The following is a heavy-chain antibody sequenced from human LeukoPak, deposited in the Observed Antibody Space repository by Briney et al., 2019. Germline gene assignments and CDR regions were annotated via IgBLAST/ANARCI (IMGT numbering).Heavy chain of an antibody. V-gene: IGHV4-4*07. Sequence: SETLSLTCTVSGGSISSYYWSWIRQPAGKELEWIGRIYTSGSTNYNPSLKSRVTMSVDTSKNQFSLKLSSVTAADTAVYYCAREFWAAPSENWFDPWGQGTLVTVSS. J-gene: IGHJ5*02. D-gene: IGHD3/OR15-3a*01. CDR1: GGSISSYY. CDR3: AREFWAAPSENWFDP. CDR2: IYTSGST.